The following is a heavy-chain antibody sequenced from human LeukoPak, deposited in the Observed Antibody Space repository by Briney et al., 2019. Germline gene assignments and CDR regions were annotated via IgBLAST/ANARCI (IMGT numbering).Heavy chain of an antibody. CDR2: MNPHSCNT. Sequence: GASVKVSCTASGYTFTRFDINWVRQASGQGLDGMGWMNPHSCNTGFAQKFQARVTLTRNTSISTAYMELSSLRSEDSAIYYCARRNWAYWYFDLWGRGAPVTVSS. CDR1: GYTFTRFD. V-gene: IGHV1-8*01. CDR3: ARRNWAYWYFDL. J-gene: IGHJ2*01. D-gene: IGHD7-27*01.